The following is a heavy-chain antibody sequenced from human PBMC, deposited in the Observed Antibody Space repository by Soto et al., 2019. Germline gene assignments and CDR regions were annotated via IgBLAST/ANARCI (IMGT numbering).Heavy chain of an antibody. D-gene: IGHD1-26*01. CDR1: GFTVSSHY. Sequence: EVQLVESGGDLVQPGGSLRLSCAASGFTVSSHYMSWVRQAPGQGLEWVSVIYSGGSTYYTDSVRGRCTTSRDSSKNTRYLQLNSLRAADTAVYYCARDPLLLCRAGLLLSGGQGTLVTVSS. J-gene: IGHJ4*02. CDR2: IYSGGST. V-gene: IGHV3-66*01. CDR3: ARDPLLLCRAGLLLS.